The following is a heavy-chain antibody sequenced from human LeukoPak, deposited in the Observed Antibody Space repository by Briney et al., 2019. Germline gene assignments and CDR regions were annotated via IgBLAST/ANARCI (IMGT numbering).Heavy chain of an antibody. J-gene: IGHJ2*01. D-gene: IGHD1-7*01. CDR1: GFTFSNYW. CDR3: AKDDGTTAFWYFDL. V-gene: IGHV3-43*02. CDR2: ISGDGITT. Sequence: GGSLRLSCAASGFTFSNYWMHWVRQAPGKGLEWVSRISGDGITTYYADSVKGRFTISRDNSKTSLYLQMNSLRTEDTALYYCAKDDGTTAFWYFDLWGRGTLVTVSS.